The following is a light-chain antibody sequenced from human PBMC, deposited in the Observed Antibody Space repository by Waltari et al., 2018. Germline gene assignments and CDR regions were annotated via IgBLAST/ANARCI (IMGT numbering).Light chain of an antibody. CDR1: SGHSSTV. J-gene: IGLJ3*02. CDR3: QTGGHGTWV. CDR2: VNSDGSH. V-gene: IGLV4-69*01. Sequence: QLVLTHSPSASASLGASVKLTCTLSSGHSSTVIAWHQHQPEKGPRYLMKVNSDGSHSKGDEIPDRFSGSSSGAERYLTISSVQSEDEADYYCQTGGHGTWVFGGGTKLTVL.